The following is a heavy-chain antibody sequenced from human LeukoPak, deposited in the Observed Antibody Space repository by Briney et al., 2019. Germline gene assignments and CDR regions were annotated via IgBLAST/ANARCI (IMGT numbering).Heavy chain of an antibody. CDR3: ARSVAARTCVDY. J-gene: IGHJ4*02. V-gene: IGHV4-34*01. CDR2: INHSGST. CDR1: GDFFSGYY. D-gene: IGHD6-6*01. Sequence: PSETLSLTCAVYGDFFSGYYWSWLRQPPGKGPEWLGEINHSGSTNYNPSLKSRVTISVDTSKNQFSMKLSSVTAADTAVYYCARSVAARTCVDYWGQGTLVTVSS.